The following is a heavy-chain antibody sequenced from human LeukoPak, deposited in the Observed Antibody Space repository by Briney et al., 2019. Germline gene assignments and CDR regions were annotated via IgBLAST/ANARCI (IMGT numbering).Heavy chain of an antibody. J-gene: IGHJ4*02. Sequence: ASVKVSCKASGYTFTGYYMHWVRQAPGQGLEWMGWINPNSGGTNYAQKFQGRVTMTRDTSISTAYMELSRLRSDDTAVYYCARDRYNWNYGEYWGQGTLVTVSS. CDR3: ARDRYNWNYGEY. CDR1: GYTFTGYY. V-gene: IGHV1-2*02. D-gene: IGHD1-7*01. CDR2: INPNSGGT.